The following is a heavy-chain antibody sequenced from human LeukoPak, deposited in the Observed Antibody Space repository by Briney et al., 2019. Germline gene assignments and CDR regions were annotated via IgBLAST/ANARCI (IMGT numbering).Heavy chain of an antibody. V-gene: IGHV4-59*11. Sequence: TSETLSLTCTVSGGSISSHYWSWIRQPPGKGLEWIGYLYYTGSTNYNPSLKSRVTLPVDTSKNNFSLKMSSVTAEDTAVYYCAKDHNPSSGWYGNYFDYWGQGTLVTVSS. CDR1: GGSISSHY. D-gene: IGHD6-19*01. CDR3: AKDHNPSSGWYGNYFDY. J-gene: IGHJ4*02. CDR2: LYYTGST.